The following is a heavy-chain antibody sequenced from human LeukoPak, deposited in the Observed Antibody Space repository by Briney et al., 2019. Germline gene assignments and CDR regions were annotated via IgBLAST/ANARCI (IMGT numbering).Heavy chain of an antibody. D-gene: IGHD6-13*01. CDR1: GGTFSRYT. CDR2: IIPTFGTA. V-gene: IGHV1-69*06. J-gene: IGHJ3*01. Sequence: GASVKVSCKASGGTFSRYTINWVRQAPGQGLEWMGGIIPTFGTANYAQKFQGRVTITADKSTSTAYLELSSMRSEDTAVYYCARDLIAPAGSDAFDLWGQGTMVTVPS. CDR3: ARDLIAPAGSDAFDL.